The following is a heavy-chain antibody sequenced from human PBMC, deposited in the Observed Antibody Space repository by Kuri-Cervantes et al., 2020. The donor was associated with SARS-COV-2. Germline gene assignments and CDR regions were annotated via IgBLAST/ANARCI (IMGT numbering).Heavy chain of an antibody. Sequence: GESLKISCAASGFTFSSYGMHWVRQAPGKGLEWVAVISYDGSNKYYADSVKGRFTISRDNSKNTLYLQMNSLRAEDTAVYYCARAAGRMVRPIDYWGQGTRVTCAS. D-gene: IGHD3-10*01. CDR2: ISYDGSNK. CDR1: GFTFSSYG. V-gene: IGHV3-30*03. CDR3: ARAAGRMVRPIDY. J-gene: IGHJ4*02.